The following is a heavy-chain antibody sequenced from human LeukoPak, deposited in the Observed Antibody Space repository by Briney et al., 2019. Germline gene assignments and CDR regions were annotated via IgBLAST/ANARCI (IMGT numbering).Heavy chain of an antibody. CDR3: ARDRGANWFDP. CDR2: ISGSGSST. D-gene: IGHD1-26*01. CDR1: GFTFSSYA. J-gene: IGHJ5*02. V-gene: IGHV3-23*01. Sequence: PGGSLRLSCAASGFTFSSYAMSWVRQAPGKGLEWVSAISGSGSSTYYADSVKGRFTISRHNSKNMLDLQMNSLRDEDTAVYYCARDRGANWFDPWGQGTLVTVSS.